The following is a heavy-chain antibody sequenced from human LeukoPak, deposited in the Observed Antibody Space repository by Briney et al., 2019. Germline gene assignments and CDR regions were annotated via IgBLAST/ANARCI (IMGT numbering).Heavy chain of an antibody. CDR3: ARALRGWLLLRPSYYFDY. CDR1: GGSISSSGYY. D-gene: IGHD3-22*01. Sequence: SETLSLTCTVSGGSISSSGYYWGWIRQPPGKGLEWIGSIYYSGSTNYNPSLKSRVTISVDTSKNQFSLKLSSVTAADTAVYYCARALRGWLLLRPSYYFDYWGQGTLVTVSS. V-gene: IGHV4-39*07. CDR2: IYYSGST. J-gene: IGHJ4*02.